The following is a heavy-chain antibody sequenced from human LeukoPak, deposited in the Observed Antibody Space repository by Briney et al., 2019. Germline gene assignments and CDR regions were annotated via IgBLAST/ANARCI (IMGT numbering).Heavy chain of an antibody. D-gene: IGHD4-23*01. Sequence: PGGSLRLSCAASGFTFSYFYMTWIRQAPGKGLEWVSYISTSGSTIYYADSVKGRFTISRDNAKNSLYLQMNSLRAEDTAVYYCARDYGGSSPFDYWGQGTLVTVSS. CDR2: ISTSGSTI. J-gene: IGHJ4*02. CDR3: ARDYGGSSPFDY. CDR1: GFTFSYFY. V-gene: IGHV3-11*04.